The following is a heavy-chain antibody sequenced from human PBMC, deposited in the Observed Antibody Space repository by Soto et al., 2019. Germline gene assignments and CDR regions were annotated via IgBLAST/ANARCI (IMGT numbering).Heavy chain of an antibody. CDR3: ARGIHDYIWGSYRYSDWFDP. Sequence: ASVKVSCKASGYTFTSYDINWVRQATGQGLEWMGWMNPNSGNTGYAQKFQGRVTMTRNTSISTAYMELSSLRSEDTAVYYCARGIHDYIWGSYRYSDWFDPWGQGTLVTVSS. CDR2: MNPNSGNT. J-gene: IGHJ5*02. D-gene: IGHD3-16*02. CDR1: GYTFTSYD. V-gene: IGHV1-8*01.